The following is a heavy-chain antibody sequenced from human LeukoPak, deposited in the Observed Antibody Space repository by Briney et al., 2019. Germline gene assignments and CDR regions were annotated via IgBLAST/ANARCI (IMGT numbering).Heavy chain of an antibody. CDR2: ITSGGTYT. V-gene: IGHV3-21*06. J-gene: IGHJ4*02. D-gene: IGHD3-9*01. Sequence: GGSLRLSCAASGFTFSTYNMNWVRQAPGKGLEWVSSITSGGTYTYYADSVKGRFTTSRDNAKNSLSLQLSSLRAEDTAVYYCARGHYDILTATYKWTPDYWGQGILVTVSS. CDR1: GFTFSTYN. CDR3: ARGHYDILTATYKWTPDY.